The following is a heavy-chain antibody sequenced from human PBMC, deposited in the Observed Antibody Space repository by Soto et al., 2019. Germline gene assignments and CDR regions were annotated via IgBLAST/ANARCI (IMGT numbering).Heavy chain of an antibody. J-gene: IGHJ4*02. Sequence: QVQLVQSGAEVKKPGASVKVSCKASGYTSTGYYMHWVRQAPGQGLEWMGWINPNSGGTNYPQKFQGRVTMTRDTSISTAYMELSRLRSDDTAVYYCASSETDYWGQGTLVTVSS. CDR2: INPNSGGT. CDR1: GYTSTGYY. D-gene: IGHD3-10*01. CDR3: ASSETDY. V-gene: IGHV1-2*02.